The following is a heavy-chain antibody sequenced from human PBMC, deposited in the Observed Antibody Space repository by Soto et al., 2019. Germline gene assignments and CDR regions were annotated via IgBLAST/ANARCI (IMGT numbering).Heavy chain of an antibody. J-gene: IGHJ6*03. CDR1: GGTFSSYT. Sequence: QVQLVQSGAEVKKPGSSVKVSCKASGGTFSSYTISWVRQAPGQGLEWMGRIIPILGIANYAQKFQGRVTITADKATSTAYMELSSLRSEDTAVYYCARERGSFSGDYYYYYMGVWGKGTTVTVSS. D-gene: IGHD1-26*01. CDR3: ARERGSFSGDYYYYYMGV. CDR2: IIPILGIA. V-gene: IGHV1-69*08.